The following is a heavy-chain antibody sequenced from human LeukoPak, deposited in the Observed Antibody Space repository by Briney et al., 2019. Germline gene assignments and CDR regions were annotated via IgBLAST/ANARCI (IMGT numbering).Heavy chain of an antibody. CDR1: GYTFTSYG. CDR3: ADALGSYGDY. V-gene: IGHV1-18*01. J-gene: IGHJ4*02. D-gene: IGHD1-26*01. CDR2: ISAYNGNT. Sequence: GESLKISCKGSGYTFTSYGISWVRQAPGQGLEWMGWISAYNGNTNYAQKLQGRVTMTTDTSTSTAYMELRSLRSDDTAVYYCADALGSYGDYWGQGTLVTVSS.